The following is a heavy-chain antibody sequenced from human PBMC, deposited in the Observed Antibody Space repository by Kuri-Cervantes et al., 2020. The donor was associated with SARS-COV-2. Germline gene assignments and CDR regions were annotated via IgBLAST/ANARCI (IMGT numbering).Heavy chain of an antibody. V-gene: IGHV1-2*04. Sequence: ASVKVSCKASGYTFTGYYMHWVRQAPGQGLEWMGWINPNSGGTNYAQKFQGWVTMTRDTSISTVYMKLSRLRSDDTAVYYCATGMVRGVIQSYYYGMDVWGQGTTVTVSS. CDR3: ATGMVRGVIQSYYYGMDV. D-gene: IGHD3-10*01. J-gene: IGHJ6*02. CDR1: GYTFTGYY. CDR2: INPNSGGT.